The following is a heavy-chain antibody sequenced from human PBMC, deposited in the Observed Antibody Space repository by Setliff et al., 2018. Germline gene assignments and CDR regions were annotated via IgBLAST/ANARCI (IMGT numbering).Heavy chain of an antibody. Sequence: PSETLSLTCTVSGYSISSGYYWGWIRQPPGKGLEWIGSIFHSGSTFYSPSLKRRVTISEDMSKNQFSLKLSSVTAADTALYYCTVYNTGSSKDHYWGQGTLVTVSS. J-gene: IGHJ4*02. CDR3: TVYNTGSSKDHY. D-gene: IGHD2-8*02. V-gene: IGHV4-38-2*02. CDR1: GYSISSGYY. CDR2: IFHSGST.